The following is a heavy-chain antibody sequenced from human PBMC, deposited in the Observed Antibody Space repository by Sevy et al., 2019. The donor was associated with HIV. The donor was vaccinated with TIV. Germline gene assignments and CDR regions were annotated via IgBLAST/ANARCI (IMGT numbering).Heavy chain of an antibody. Sequence: GGSLRLSCAASGFTFSDHYMEWVRHAPGKGLEWVGRTRNKADSYTTEYAASVKGRFTISRDDSKNSLYLQMNSLKTEDMAVYYCATYAGIAAAGRVFDYWGQGSLVTVS. V-gene: IGHV3-72*01. CDR1: GFTFSDHY. D-gene: IGHD6-13*01. J-gene: IGHJ4*02. CDR2: TRNKADSYTT. CDR3: ATYAGIAAAGRVFDY.